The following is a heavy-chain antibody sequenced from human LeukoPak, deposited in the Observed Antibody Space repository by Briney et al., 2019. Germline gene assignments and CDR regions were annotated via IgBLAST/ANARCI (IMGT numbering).Heavy chain of an antibody. Sequence: PSETLSLTCAVYGGSFSGYYWSWIRQPPGKGLEWIGEINHSGSTNYNPSLKSRVTISVDTSKNQFSLKLSSVTAADTAVYYRAREGIVGATSTWGQGTLVTVSS. J-gene: IGHJ4*02. V-gene: IGHV4-34*01. CDR3: AREGIVGATST. CDR2: INHSGST. D-gene: IGHD1-26*01. CDR1: GGSFSGYY.